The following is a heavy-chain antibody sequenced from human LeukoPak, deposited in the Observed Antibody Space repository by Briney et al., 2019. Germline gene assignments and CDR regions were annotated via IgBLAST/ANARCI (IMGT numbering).Heavy chain of an antibody. CDR2: ISYDGSNK. D-gene: IGHD3-22*01. CDR1: GFTFSSYA. Sequence: GGSLRLSCAASGFTFSSYAMHWVRQAPGKGLEWVAVISYDGSNKYYADSVKGRFTISRDNSKNTLYLQMNSLRAEDTAVYYCARDYSVYYDSSGYYYNWGQGTLVTVSS. CDR3: ARDYSVYYDSSGYYYN. J-gene: IGHJ4*02. V-gene: IGHV3-30-3*01.